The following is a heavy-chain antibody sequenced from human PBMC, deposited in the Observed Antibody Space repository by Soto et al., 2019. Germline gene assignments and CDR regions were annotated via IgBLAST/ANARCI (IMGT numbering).Heavy chain of an antibody. V-gene: IGHV3-9*01. CDR2: ISWNSGSI. Sequence: GGSLRLSCAASGFTFDDYAMHGVRQAPGKGLEWVSGISWNSGSIGYADSVKGRFTIPRDNAKNSLYLQMNSLRAEDTALYYCAKDAITMVRGVISYYGMDVWGQGTTVTSP. D-gene: IGHD3-10*01. CDR3: AKDAITMVRGVISYYGMDV. CDR1: GFTFDDYA. J-gene: IGHJ6*02.